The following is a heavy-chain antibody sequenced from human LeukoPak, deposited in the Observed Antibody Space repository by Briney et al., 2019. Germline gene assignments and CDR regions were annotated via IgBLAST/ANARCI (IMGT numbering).Heavy chain of an antibody. CDR1: GGSISSSH. D-gene: IGHD3-22*01. CDR3: ARVGYYDSSGNNWFDP. V-gene: IGHV4-4*07. CDR2: LHTSGTT. J-gene: IGHJ5*02. Sequence: SETLSLTCTVSGGSISSSHWSWIRQPAGKGLEWIGRLHTSGTTNYNPSLKSRVTMSVDTSKNQFSLKLSSVTAAVTAVYYCARVGYYDSSGNNWFDPWGQGTLVTVSS.